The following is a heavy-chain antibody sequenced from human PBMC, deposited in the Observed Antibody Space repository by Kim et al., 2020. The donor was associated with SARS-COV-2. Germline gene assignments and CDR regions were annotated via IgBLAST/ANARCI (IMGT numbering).Heavy chain of an antibody. D-gene: IGHD3-3*01. J-gene: IGHJ6*02. Sequence: PSLKSRVTISVDTSKNQFSLKLSSVTAADTAVYYCARGGVTILDYYGMDVWGQGTTVTVSS. V-gene: IGHV4-59*09. CDR3: ARGGVTILDYYGMDV.